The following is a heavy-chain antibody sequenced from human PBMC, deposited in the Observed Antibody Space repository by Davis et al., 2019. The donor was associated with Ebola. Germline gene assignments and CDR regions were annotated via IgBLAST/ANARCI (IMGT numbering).Heavy chain of an antibody. CDR3: AREDVGSRVKDAFYM. CDR1: GFTFSSYA. Sequence: GESLKISCVASGFTFSSYAMNWVRQAPGKGLEWVSSISSSSSYIYYADSVKGRFTISRDNSKNTVYLQMNSLRSDDTAVYYCAREDVGSRVKDAFYMWGQGTMVTVSP. D-gene: IGHD2-15*01. CDR2: ISSSSSYI. J-gene: IGHJ3*02. V-gene: IGHV3-21*01.